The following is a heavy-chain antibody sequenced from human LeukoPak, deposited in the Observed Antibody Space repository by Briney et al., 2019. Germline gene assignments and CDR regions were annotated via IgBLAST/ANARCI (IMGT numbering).Heavy chain of an antibody. CDR2: VRGGGGFS. V-gene: IGHV3-23*01. Sequence: GGSLRLSCTAAGFTFGNYAMNWVRQAPGKGLDWVSDVRGGGGFSIYADSVKGRFTVSRDNSKNTMYLQMDNLRAEDTAIYYCARNGGSSYFDLWGRGTLVTVSS. J-gene: IGHJ2*01. CDR3: ARNGGSSYFDL. CDR1: GFTFGNYA. D-gene: IGHD2-15*01.